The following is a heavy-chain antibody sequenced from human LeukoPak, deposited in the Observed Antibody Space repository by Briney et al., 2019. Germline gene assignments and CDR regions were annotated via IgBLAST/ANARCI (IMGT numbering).Heavy chain of an antibody. Sequence: ASVKVSCKASGYTFTSYYMHWVRQAPGQGLEWMGWINPNSGGTNYAQKFQGRVTMTRDTSISTAYMELGRLRSDDTAVYYCARSYGGNSFDYWGQGTLVTVSS. CDR3: ARSYGGNSFDY. CDR1: GYTFTSYY. V-gene: IGHV1-2*02. J-gene: IGHJ4*02. D-gene: IGHD4-23*01. CDR2: INPNSGGT.